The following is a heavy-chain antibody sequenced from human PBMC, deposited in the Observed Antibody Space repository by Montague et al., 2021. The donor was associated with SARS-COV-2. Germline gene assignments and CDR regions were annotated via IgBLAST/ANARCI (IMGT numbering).Heavy chain of an antibody. V-gene: IGHV4-34*01. CDR2: ISHSGST. CDR1: GGSFSGCY. Sequence: SETLSLTCAVYGGSFSGCYWSWIRQPPGKGLEWIGEISHSGSTNYNPSLKSRVTISIDTPKNQFSLKLSSVTAADTAVYYCARFPTSYYYDSKAAPATPDAFDIWGQGTMVTVSS. D-gene: IGHD3-22*01. J-gene: IGHJ3*02. CDR3: ARFPTSYYYDSKAAPATPDAFDI.